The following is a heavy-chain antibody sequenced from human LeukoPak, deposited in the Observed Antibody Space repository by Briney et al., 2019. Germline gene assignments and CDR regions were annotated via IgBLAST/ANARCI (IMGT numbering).Heavy chain of an antibody. J-gene: IGHJ6*03. D-gene: IGHD6-13*01. Sequence: GGSLRLSCAASGFTFSDYSMNWVRQAPGKGLEWFSYISRSSTTIYYADSVKGRFTISRDNAKNSLYLQMNSLRAEDTAVYYCASSPYSSSSMDVWGKGTTVTVS. V-gene: IGHV3-48*01. CDR2: ISRSSTTI. CDR1: GFTFSDYS. CDR3: ASSPYSSSSMDV.